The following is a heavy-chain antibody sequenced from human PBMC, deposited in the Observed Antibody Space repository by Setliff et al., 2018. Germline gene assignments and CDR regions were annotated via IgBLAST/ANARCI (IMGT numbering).Heavy chain of an antibody. CDR2: IYSTGST. J-gene: IGHJ4*02. D-gene: IGHD2-21*02. CDR3: GDCPHNSIDY. V-gene: IGHV4-4*08. Sequence: PSETLSLTCTVSGDSIYNHFWSWVRQPPGKGLEWIGYIYSTGSTNYNPSLKSRVAISIDTSKNQFSLKVNSVTAADTAVFCGGDCPHNSIDYWGQGTLVTVSS. CDR1: GDSIYNHF.